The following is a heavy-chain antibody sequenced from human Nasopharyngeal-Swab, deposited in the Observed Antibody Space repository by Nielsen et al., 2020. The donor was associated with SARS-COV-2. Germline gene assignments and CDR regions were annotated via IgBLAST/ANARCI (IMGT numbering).Heavy chain of an antibody. CDR2: IGDKDHNYAT. V-gene: IGHV3-73*01. CDR1: GFTFSNFA. CDR3: TTDFYFDY. J-gene: IGHJ4*02. Sequence: GESLKISCVASGFTFSNFAMNWVRQAPGKGLEWLGRIGDKDHNYATTYGASVKGRFTISRDDSKNTAFLQMDSLKTEDTALYYCTTDFYFDYWGQGTLVTVSS.